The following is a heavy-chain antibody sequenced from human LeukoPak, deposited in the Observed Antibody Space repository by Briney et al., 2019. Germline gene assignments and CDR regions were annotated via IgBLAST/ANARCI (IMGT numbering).Heavy chain of an antibody. CDR3: ARDRVGAIPYYFDY. Sequence: GGSLRLSCAASGFTFNSYAMTWVRQAPGKGLEWVSAISGSGGSTYYADSVKGRFTISRDNSKNTLYLQMNSLRAEDTAVYYCARDRVGAIPYYFDYWGQGTLVIVSS. V-gene: IGHV3-23*01. CDR1: GFTFNSYA. D-gene: IGHD1-26*01. CDR2: ISGSGGST. J-gene: IGHJ4*02.